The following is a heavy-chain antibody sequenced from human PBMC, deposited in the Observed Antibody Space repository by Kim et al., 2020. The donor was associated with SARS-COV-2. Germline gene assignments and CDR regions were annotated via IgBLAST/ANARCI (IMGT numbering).Heavy chain of an antibody. CDR1: GGSISSYY. J-gene: IGHJ4*02. D-gene: IGHD1-26*01. CDR3: ARSDRKKTAQWELRY. V-gene: IGHV4-59*01. Sequence: SETLSLTCTVSGGSISSYYWSWIRQPPGKGLEWIGDIYYSGSTNYNPSLKSRVTISVDTSKNQFSLKLSSVTAADPAVYYCARSDRKKTAQWELRYWGQGTLVTVSS. CDR2: IYYSGST.